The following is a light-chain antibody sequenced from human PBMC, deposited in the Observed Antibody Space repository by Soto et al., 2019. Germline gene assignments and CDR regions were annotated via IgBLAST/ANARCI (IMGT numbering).Light chain of an antibody. CDR2: SAS. CDR3: QQGHNRPLT. V-gene: IGKV3-15*01. J-gene: IGKJ2*01. CDR1: QSISTE. Sequence: EIVMTQSPATLSVSPGERATLSCRASQSISTELAWYQQKPGQPPRLLIYSASTRATGVPARFTGSGSGSEFTLTLSVRQSEDFAVYYCQQGHNRPLTFGQGTRLEI.